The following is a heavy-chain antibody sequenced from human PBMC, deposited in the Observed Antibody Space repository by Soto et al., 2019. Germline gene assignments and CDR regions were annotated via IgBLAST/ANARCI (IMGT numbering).Heavy chain of an antibody. V-gene: IGHV4-30-2*01. CDR3: ATEGASHNGMDV. CDR1: GASISSGVNS. D-gene: IGHD3-16*01. Sequence: QLQLQESGSGLVKPSQTLSLTCAVSGASISSGVNSWSWVRQPPGKGLEWIGYIYHSGSTHYNPSLNSRVTISIDTSKHQCSLRLRSVTAADTAVYYCATEGASHNGMDVWGQVTTVTVSS. J-gene: IGHJ6*02. CDR2: IYHSGST.